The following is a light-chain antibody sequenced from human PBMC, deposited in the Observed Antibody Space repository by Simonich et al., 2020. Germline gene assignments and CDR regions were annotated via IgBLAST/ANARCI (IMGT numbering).Light chain of an antibody. J-gene: IGKJ1*01. V-gene: IGKV1-27*01. CDR3: QKYNSAPRT. Sequence: DIQMTQSLSSLSASVGDRVTITCRASQGISNYLAWYQQKPGKVPKLLIYAASTLQSGVPSRLSGSGSGTDFTLTISSLQPEDVATYYCQKYNSAPRTFGQGTKVEIK. CDR2: AAS. CDR1: QGISNY.